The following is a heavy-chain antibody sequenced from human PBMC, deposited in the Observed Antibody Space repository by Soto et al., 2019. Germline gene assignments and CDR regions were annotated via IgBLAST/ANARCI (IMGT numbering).Heavy chain of an antibody. CDR2: VSANNGHT. Sequence: ASVKVSWKASGCTFSNYGLNWVRQAPGQGLEWMGWVSANNGHTNYAQNLQGRVSMTTDTSTSTAYMELRGLTFDDTAVYYCARDIESVTAKHFFYYYAMDVWGQGTTVTVSS. CDR1: GCTFSNYG. J-gene: IGHJ6*02. CDR3: ARDIESVTAKHFFYYYAMDV. D-gene: IGHD2-8*01. V-gene: IGHV1-18*01.